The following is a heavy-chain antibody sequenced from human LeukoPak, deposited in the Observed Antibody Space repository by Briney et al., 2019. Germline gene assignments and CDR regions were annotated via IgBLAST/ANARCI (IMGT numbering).Heavy chain of an antibody. CDR1: GYTLTELS. Sequence: ASVKVSCKVSGYTLTELSMHWVRQAPGQGLEWMGWISAYNGNTNYAQKLQGRVTMTTDTSTSTAYMELRSLRSDDTAVYYCAKDYYDSSGYTDYWGQGTLVTVSS. V-gene: IGHV1-18*01. D-gene: IGHD3-22*01. CDR3: AKDYYDSSGYTDY. CDR2: ISAYNGNT. J-gene: IGHJ4*02.